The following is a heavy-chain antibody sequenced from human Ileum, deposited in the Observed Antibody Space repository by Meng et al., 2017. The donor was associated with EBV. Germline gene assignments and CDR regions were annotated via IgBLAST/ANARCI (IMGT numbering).Heavy chain of an antibody. CDR1: CYTFNNYG. V-gene: IGHV1-18*01. CDR3: ARDRGQDTVVVVADRGFDT. Sequence: QVQVVQSGAEVKKPGASVKVSCRASCYTFNNYGLNWVRQAPGQGLEWMGWISPYIGNTNYAQRFQGRLTLTTDTSTDTAYMELRSLSPDDTAIYYCARDRGQDTVVVVADRGFDTWGQGTLVTVSS. J-gene: IGHJ5*02. CDR2: ISPYIGNT. D-gene: IGHD2-15*01.